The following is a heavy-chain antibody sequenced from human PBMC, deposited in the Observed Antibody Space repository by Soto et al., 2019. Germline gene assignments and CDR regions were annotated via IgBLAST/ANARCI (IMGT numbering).Heavy chain of an antibody. D-gene: IGHD2-15*01. J-gene: IGHJ6*02. CDR2: IYHNGST. CDR3: ARHDQRPGKPGWYYYGMDV. V-gene: IGHV4-38-2*01. CDR1: GYSISSGYY. Sequence: PSATLSLTCAVSGYSISSGYYWGWIRQPPGKGLEWIGSIYHNGSTYYSPSLKSRVTISVDTSKNQFSLKLSSVTAADTAVYYCARHDQRPGKPGWYYYGMDVWGQGTTVTVSS.